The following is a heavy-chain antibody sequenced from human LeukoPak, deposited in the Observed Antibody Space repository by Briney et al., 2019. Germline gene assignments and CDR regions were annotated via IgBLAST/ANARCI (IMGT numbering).Heavy chain of an antibody. CDR1: GFTFDDYG. CDR3: ARGRDYYGSGRRFDY. V-gene: IGHV3-20*04. CDR2: INWNGGST. J-gene: IGHJ4*02. Sequence: GGSLRLSCAASGFTFDDYGMSWVRQAPGKGLEWVSGINWNGGSTGYADSVKGRFTISRDNAKNSLYLQMNSLRAEDTAVYYCARGRDYYGSGRRFDYWGQGTLVTVSS. D-gene: IGHD3-10*01.